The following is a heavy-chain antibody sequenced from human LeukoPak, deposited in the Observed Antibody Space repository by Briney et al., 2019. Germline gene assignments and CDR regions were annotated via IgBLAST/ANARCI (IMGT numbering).Heavy chain of an antibody. CDR2: ISGSSSTI. CDR3: ARDGAEDYGIDY. J-gene: IGHJ4*02. D-gene: IGHD4/OR15-4a*01. CDR1: GFTSGDYY. Sequence: TGGSQRLSCEVSGFTSGDYYMSWSRQAPGKGLEWISYISGSSSTIYYADSVKGRFTISRDNGKNSLYLQMNSLTVEDTGVYYCARDGAEDYGIDYWGRGTLVTVSS. V-gene: IGHV3-11*04.